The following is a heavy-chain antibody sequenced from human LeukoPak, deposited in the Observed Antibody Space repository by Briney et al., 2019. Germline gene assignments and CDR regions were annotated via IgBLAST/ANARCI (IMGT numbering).Heavy chain of an antibody. D-gene: IGHD5-24*01. CDR3: ARRDGYNYSVDY. V-gene: IGHV4-59*08. J-gene: IGHJ4*02. CDR2: IYYSGST. Sequence: SETLSLTCAVYGGSFSGYYWSWIRQPPGKGLEWIGYIYYSGSTNYNPSLKSRVTISVDTSKNQFSLKLSSVTAADTAVYYCARRDGYNYSVDYWGQGTLVTVSS. CDR1: GGSFSGYY.